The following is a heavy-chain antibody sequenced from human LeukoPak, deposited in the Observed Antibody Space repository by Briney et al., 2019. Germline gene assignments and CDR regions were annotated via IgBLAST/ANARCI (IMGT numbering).Heavy chain of an antibody. CDR3: ARAYSGSYNPFDY. CDR1: GYSISSAYY. CDR2: IHHSGST. V-gene: IGHV4-38-2*01. J-gene: IGHJ4*02. Sequence: SQSLSLTCAVSGYSISSAYYCGWIRQPPGKRLRWIGSIHHSGSTYYNPSLKSRVTISVDTSKNQFSLKLSSVTAADTAVYYCARAYSGSYNPFDYWGQGTLVTVSS. D-gene: IGHD1-26*01.